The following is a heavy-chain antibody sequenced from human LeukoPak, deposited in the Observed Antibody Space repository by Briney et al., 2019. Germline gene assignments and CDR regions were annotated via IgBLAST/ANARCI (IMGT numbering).Heavy chain of an antibody. Sequence: GGSLRLSCAASGFTFSSYGMHWVRQAPGKGLEWVAFISYDGVNKDYADSVKGLTISRDNSKNTVHLQMNSLRAEDTAVYYCAKTRDGSGSQYTAPFDYWGQGILVTVS. CDR2: ISYDGVNK. J-gene: IGHJ4*02. V-gene: IGHV3-30*02. CDR1: GFTFSSYG. CDR3: AKTRDGSGSQYTAPFDY. D-gene: IGHD3-10*01.